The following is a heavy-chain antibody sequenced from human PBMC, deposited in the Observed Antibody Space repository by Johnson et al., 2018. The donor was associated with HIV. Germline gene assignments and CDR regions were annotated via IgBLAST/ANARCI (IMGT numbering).Heavy chain of an antibody. CDR3: ARDPTTQNPRLTGDFGAFDI. V-gene: IGHV3-20*04. CDR2: FSRSGGTP. J-gene: IGHJ3*02. Sequence: VQLVESGGGVVRPGGSLRLSCAASGFTLDEYDMSWVRQDPGKGLEWVSSFSRSGGTPAYAASLRGRFTISRDNAKNSLYLQMNSLRDEDMALYYCARDPTTQNPRLTGDFGAFDIWGQGTMVTVSS. CDR1: GFTLDEYD. D-gene: IGHD7-27*01.